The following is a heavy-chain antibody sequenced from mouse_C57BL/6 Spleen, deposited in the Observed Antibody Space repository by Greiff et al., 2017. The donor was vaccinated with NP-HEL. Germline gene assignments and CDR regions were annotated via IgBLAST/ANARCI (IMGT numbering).Heavy chain of an antibody. CDR1: GYTFTSYG. CDR3: ARYYYGSSYFDY. Sequence: VQVVESGAELARPGASVKLSCKASGYTFTSYGISWVKQRTGQGLEWIGEIYPRSGNTYYNEKFKGKATLTADKSSSTAYMELRSLTSEDSAVYFCARYYYGSSYFDYWGQGTTLTVSS. V-gene: IGHV1-81*01. CDR2: IYPRSGNT. D-gene: IGHD1-1*01. J-gene: IGHJ2*01.